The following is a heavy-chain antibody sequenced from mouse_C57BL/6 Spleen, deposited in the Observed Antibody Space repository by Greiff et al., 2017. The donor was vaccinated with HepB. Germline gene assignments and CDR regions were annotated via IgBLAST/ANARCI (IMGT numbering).Heavy chain of an antibody. Sequence: VQLQQPGAELVRPGSSVKLSCKASGYTFTSYWMHWVKQRPIQGLEWIGNIDPSDSETHYNQKFKDKATLTVDKSSSTAYMQLSSLTSEDSAVYYCARGGSGGWFAYWGQGTLVTVSA. V-gene: IGHV1-52*01. CDR3: ARGGSGGWFAY. CDR2: IDPSDSET. CDR1: GYTFTSYW. J-gene: IGHJ3*01.